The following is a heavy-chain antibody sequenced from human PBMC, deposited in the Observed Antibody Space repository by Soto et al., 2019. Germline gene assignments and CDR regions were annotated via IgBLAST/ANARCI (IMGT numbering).Heavy chain of an antibody. CDR2: ISGSGGST. V-gene: IGHV3-23*01. CDR3: AKVPRPRAYGDHFDY. D-gene: IGHD4-17*01. Sequence: EVQLLESGGGLVQPGGSLRLSCAASGFTFSSYAMSWVRQAPGKGLEWVSAISGSGGSTYYADSVKGRFTIARDNSKNTLYLQMTSLRAEDTAVYYCAKVPRPRAYGDHFDYWGQGTLVTVSS. J-gene: IGHJ4*02. CDR1: GFTFSSYA.